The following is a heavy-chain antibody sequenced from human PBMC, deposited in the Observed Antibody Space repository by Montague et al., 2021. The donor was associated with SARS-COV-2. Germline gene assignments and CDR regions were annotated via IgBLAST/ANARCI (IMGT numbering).Heavy chain of an antibody. CDR1: GGSLSGYY. Sequence: SETLSLTCAVYGGSLSGYYWSWIRQPPEKGLEWIGEINHSANTKXXPSLKSPVTISIDTSKNQFSLKMTSVTAADTATYYCASGIYPSGSYYNRYYYGSNIWGPGTTVIVSS. D-gene: IGHD3-10*01. V-gene: IGHV4-34*01. CDR3: ASGIYPSGSYYNRYYYGSNI. J-gene: IGHJ6*02. CDR2: INHSANT.